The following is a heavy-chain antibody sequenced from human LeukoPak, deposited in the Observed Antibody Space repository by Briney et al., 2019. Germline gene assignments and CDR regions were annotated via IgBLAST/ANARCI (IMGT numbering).Heavy chain of an antibody. J-gene: IGHJ6*03. CDR3: ASSGDTVTNYTRYYYYMDV. D-gene: IGHD4-17*01. Sequence: ASVKVSCKASGYTFTSYGITWVRQAPGQGLEWMGWINANNGNINYAQNLQGRVTMTRDTSTSTAYMELRSLRSDDTAVYYCASSGDTVTNYTRYYYYMDVWGKGTTVTVSS. CDR1: GYTFTSYG. V-gene: IGHV1-18*01. CDR2: INANNGNI.